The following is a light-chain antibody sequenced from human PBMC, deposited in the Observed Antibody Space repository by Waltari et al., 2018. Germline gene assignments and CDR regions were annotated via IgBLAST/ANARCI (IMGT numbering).Light chain of an antibody. CDR2: KDN. J-gene: IGLJ3*02. V-gene: IGLV3-27*01. Sequence: SYDLTQPSSVSVSPGQTARITCSGDILAKKYGRWFQQKPGQDPVKVIYKDNERTSGIPERFPGSSSGTTVTLTISGAQFDDEADYYCYSAADNAVGVFGGGTKLTV. CDR3: YSAADNAVGV. CDR1: ILAKKY.